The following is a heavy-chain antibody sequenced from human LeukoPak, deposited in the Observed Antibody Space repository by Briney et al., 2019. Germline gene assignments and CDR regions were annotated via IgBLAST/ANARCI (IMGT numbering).Heavy chain of an antibody. CDR2: ISSGGNTE. CDR1: GFSFSSYA. CDR3: ARDTVNGPFVISLDY. Sequence: TGGSLRLSCAASGFSFSSYAMNWVRQAPEKGLEWVSHISSGGNTEYYVDSVRGRFSMSRDNPKNLLFLQMNSLRAEDTAVYYCARDTVNGPFVISLDYWGQGALVTVSS. J-gene: IGHJ4*02. D-gene: IGHD2-8*01. V-gene: IGHV3-48*03.